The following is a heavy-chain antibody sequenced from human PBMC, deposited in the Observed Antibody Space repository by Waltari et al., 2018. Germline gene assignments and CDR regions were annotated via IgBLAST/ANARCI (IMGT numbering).Heavy chain of an antibody. CDR3: AREVWGGGNSGWFDP. J-gene: IGHJ5*02. D-gene: IGHD2-21*02. V-gene: IGHV1-69*13. CDR2: IIPIFGTA. Sequence: QVQLVQSGAEVKKPGSSVKVSCKASGGTFSSYAISWVRQAPGQGLEWMGGIIPIFGTANYSQKFQGRVTITAAESTSTAYMELSSLRSEATAVYYCAREVWGGGNSGWFDPWGQGTLVTVSS. CDR1: GGTFSSYA.